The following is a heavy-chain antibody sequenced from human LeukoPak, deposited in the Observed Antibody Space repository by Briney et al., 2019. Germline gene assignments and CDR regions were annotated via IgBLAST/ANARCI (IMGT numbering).Heavy chain of an antibody. V-gene: IGHV4-39*07. Sequence: PSETLSLTCTVSGGSISSSSYYWSWIRQPPGKGLEWIGEINHSGSTNYNPSLKSRVTISVDTSKNQFSLKLSSVTAADTAVYYCARARRVVPAAAPRWFDPWGQGTLVTVSS. D-gene: IGHD2-2*01. CDR3: ARARRVVPAAAPRWFDP. CDR1: GGSISSSSYY. J-gene: IGHJ5*02. CDR2: INHSGST.